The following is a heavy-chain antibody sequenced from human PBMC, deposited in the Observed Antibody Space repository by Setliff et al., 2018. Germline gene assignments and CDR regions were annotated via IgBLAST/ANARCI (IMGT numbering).Heavy chain of an antibody. CDR3: ARVAAYSSSWYNYYYGMDV. V-gene: IGHV4-38-2*01. J-gene: IGHJ6*02. Sequence: SETLSLTCAVSGYSISSGYFWGWIRQPPGKGLEWIGSIYHSGKTYYNPSLKSRVTLSVDTSKNQFSLKLSSVTAADTAVYYCARVAAYSSSWYNYYYGMDVWGQGTTVTVSS. CDR1: GYSISSGYF. CDR2: IYHSGKT. D-gene: IGHD6-13*01.